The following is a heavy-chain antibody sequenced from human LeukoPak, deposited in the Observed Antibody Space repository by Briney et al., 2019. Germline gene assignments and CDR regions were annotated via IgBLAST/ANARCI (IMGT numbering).Heavy chain of an antibody. J-gene: IGHJ4*02. D-gene: IGHD2-21*02. CDR3: ARAVTETAFDY. Sequence: SQTLSLTCTVSGGSISSYYWSWIRQPPGKGLEWIGYIYYSGSTNYNPSLKSRVTISVDTSKNQFSLKLSSVTAADTAVYYCARAVTETAFDYWGQGTLVTVSS. CDR2: IYYSGST. CDR1: GGSISSYY. V-gene: IGHV4-59*08.